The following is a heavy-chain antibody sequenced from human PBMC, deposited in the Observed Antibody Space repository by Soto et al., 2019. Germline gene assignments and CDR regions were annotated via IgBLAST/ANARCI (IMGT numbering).Heavy chain of an antibody. CDR2: IYYSGST. D-gene: IGHD4-17*01. J-gene: IGHJ2*01. Sequence: QVQLQESGPGLVKPSETLSLTCTVSGGSISSYYWSWIRQPPGKGLEWLGYIYYSGSTNYNPSLKSRVTISVDTSKNQFSLKLSSVTAADTAVYYCARPTVSNWYFDLWGRGTLVTVSS. CDR1: GGSISSYY. CDR3: ARPTVSNWYFDL. V-gene: IGHV4-59*08.